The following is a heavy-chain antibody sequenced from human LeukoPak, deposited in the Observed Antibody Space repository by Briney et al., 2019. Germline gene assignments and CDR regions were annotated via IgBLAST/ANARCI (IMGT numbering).Heavy chain of an antibody. CDR2: IKQDGSEK. D-gene: IGHD5-18*01. J-gene: IGHJ6*03. V-gene: IGHV3-7*01. Sequence: GGSLRLSCAASGFTFSSYWMSWVRQAPGKGLEWVANIKQDGSEKYYVDSVKGRFTISRDNAKNSLYLQMNSLRAEDTAVYYCARLPGGRGYPIYYMDVWGKGTTVTVSS. CDR1: GFTFSSYW. CDR3: ARLPGGRGYPIYYMDV.